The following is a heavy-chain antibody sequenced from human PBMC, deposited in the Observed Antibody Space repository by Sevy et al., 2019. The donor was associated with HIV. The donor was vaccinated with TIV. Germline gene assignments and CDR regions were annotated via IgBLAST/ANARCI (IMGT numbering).Heavy chain of an antibody. CDR2: ISNSGTYI. CDR1: GFTFSNYI. J-gene: IGHJ3*02. Sequence: LGGSLRLSCAASGFTFSNYIINWVRQAPGKGLEWVSSISNSGTYIYYADSVKGRFTISRDNAKNSLYLQMNSLRAEDTAVYYCARYEEDTTLVNAFDIWGQGTMVTVSS. D-gene: IGHD5-18*01. CDR3: ARYEEDTTLVNAFDI. V-gene: IGHV3-21*01.